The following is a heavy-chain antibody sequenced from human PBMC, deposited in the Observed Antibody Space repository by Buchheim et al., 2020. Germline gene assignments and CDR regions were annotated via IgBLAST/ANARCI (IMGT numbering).Heavy chain of an antibody. J-gene: IGHJ4*02. CDR2: IIPMSGTT. Sequence: QVHLVQSGAEVRKFGSSVKVSCRASGNTFSTYAIMWVRQAPGQGLEWMGGIIPMSGTTIHAHNFKDRVTITADASTNTVYLGLSSLGSEDTAMYYCARDPLITLSGSFVDYWRQGTL. CDR3: ARDPLITLSGSFVDY. CDR1: GNTFSTYA. V-gene: IGHV1-69*01. D-gene: IGHD3-10*01.